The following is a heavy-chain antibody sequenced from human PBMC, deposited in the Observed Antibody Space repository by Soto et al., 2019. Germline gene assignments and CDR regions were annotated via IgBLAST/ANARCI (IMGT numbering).Heavy chain of an antibody. J-gene: IGHJ4*02. CDR2: ISAGGGTT. Sequence: GGSLRLSCAASGFTFSNYAMSWVHQAPGKGLEWVSVISAGGGTTYYADSVKGRFTISRDNSKNTLYLQMNSLSAEDTAVYSCAKGFGGSSNSRYFDSWGQGTLVTVSS. V-gene: IGHV3-23*01. D-gene: IGHD2-15*01. CDR3: AKGFGGSSNSRYFDS. CDR1: GFTFSNYA.